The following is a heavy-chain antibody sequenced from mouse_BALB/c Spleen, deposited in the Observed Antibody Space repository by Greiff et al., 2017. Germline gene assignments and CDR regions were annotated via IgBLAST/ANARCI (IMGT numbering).Heavy chain of an antibody. J-gene: IGHJ4*01. CDR3: ARGETARATGGYAMDY. Sequence: EVMLVESGGGLVKPGGSLKLSCAASGFTFSSYAMSWVRQSPEKRLEWVAEISSGGSYTYYPDTVTGRFTISRDNAKNTLYLEMSSLRSEDTAMYYCARGETARATGGYAMDYWGQGTSVTVSS. V-gene: IGHV5-9-4*01. D-gene: IGHD3-2*01. CDR1: GFTFSSYA. CDR2: ISSGGSYT.